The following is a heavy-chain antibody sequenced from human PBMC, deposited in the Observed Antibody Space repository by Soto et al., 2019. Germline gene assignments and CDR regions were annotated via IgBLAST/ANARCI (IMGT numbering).Heavy chain of an antibody. CDR3: ARGGGYHGSGRYPFDY. Sequence: EVQLVQSGAEVKKPGESLKISCQGFGYSFTSYWIAWVRQMPGKGLEWMGIIYPGDSDSRYSPSSEGQVTMSVDKSISTAYLQWSSLKASDSAMYYCARGGGYHGSGRYPFDYWGQGTLVTVSS. J-gene: IGHJ4*02. CDR2: IYPGDSDS. V-gene: IGHV5-51*01. CDR1: GYSFTSYW. D-gene: IGHD3-10*01.